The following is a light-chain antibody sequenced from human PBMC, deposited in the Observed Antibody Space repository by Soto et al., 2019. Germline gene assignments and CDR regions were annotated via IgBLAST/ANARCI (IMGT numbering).Light chain of an antibody. V-gene: IGKV3-20*01. CDR1: QSVSSSY. Sequence: EIVLTQSPGTLSLSPGERATLSCRASQSVSSSYLAWYQQKPRQAPKLLIYGASSRATGIPDRFSGSGSGTDFTITISRLEPEDFAVYYCQQYGSSPPITFGQGTRLEIK. CDR2: GAS. J-gene: IGKJ5*01. CDR3: QQYGSSPPIT.